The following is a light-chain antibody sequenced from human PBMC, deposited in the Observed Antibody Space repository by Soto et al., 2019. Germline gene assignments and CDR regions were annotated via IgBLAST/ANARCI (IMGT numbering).Light chain of an antibody. Sequence: EVVMTQSPAPLSLSPGERATLSCRASQSVSSDLAWYQQKPAQAPRLLIYGASTRATDIPARFSGGGSGTEFTLTISSLKSEDFAIYYCQQYNDWPPITLGPGTKVDIK. J-gene: IGKJ3*01. CDR1: QSVSSD. CDR2: GAS. V-gene: IGKV3-15*01. CDR3: QQYNDWPPIT.